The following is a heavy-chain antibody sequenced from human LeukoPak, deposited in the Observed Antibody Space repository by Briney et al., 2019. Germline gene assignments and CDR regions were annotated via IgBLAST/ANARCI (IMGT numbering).Heavy chain of an antibody. V-gene: IGHV3-33*01. CDR1: GFTFSSYG. D-gene: IGHD3-16*01. Sequence: HPGRSLRLSCAASGFTFSSYGMPWVRQAPGKGLEWVAVIWYDGSNKYYADSVKGRFTVSRDNSKNTLYLQMNSLRAEDTAVYYCARIGPHWGQGTLVTVSS. J-gene: IGHJ4*02. CDR3: ARIGPH. CDR2: IWYDGSNK.